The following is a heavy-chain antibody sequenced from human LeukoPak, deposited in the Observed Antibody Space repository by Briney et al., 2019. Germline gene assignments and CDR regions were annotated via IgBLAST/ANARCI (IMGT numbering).Heavy chain of an antibody. J-gene: IGHJ4*02. CDR1: GYTFTTYY. CDR3: ARGGMVIQLRSFHY. CDR2: INPSGGST. V-gene: IGHV1-46*01. Sequence: GASVKVSLKASGYTFTTYYMHWVRQSPGHGLEWMGIINPSGGSTRYAQQFQGRITLTRDTSTSAVYMELSSLTSDDTAVYYCARGGMVIQLRSFHYWGRGPRVTVSS. D-gene: IGHD5-18*01.